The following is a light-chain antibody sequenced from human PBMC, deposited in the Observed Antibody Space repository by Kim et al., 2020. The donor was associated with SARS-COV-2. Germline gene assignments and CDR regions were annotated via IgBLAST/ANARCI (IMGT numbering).Light chain of an antibody. CDR3: QTWDTGIRV. J-gene: IGLJ3*02. Sequence: ASVKLTCTVSGGNSSYVIAWHQHQPGKGPRYLMNLNSAGSHTKGDGIPDRFSGSGSGAERYLTISGLQSEDEADYYCQTWDTGIRVFGGGTQLTVL. CDR1: GGNSSYV. V-gene: IGLV4-69*01. CDR2: LNSAGSH.